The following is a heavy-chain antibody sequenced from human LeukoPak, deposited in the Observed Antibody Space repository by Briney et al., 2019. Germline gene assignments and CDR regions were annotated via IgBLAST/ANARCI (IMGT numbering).Heavy chain of an antibody. J-gene: IGHJ5*02. CDR3: ARHRVIVGATDNWFDP. V-gene: IGHV4-34*01. D-gene: IGHD1-26*01. CDR2: INHSGST. Sequence: SETLSLTCAVYGGSFSGYYWSWIRQPPGKGLEWIGEINHSGSTNYNPSLKSRVTISVDTSKNQFSLKLSSVTAADTAVYYCARHRVIVGATDNWFDPWGQGTLVTVSS. CDR1: GGSFSGYY.